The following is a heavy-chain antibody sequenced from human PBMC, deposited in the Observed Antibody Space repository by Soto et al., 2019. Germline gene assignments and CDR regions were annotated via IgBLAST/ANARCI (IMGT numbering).Heavy chain of an antibody. CDR2: IYYSGSP. D-gene: IGHD4-4*01. J-gene: IGHJ2*01. CDR1: GAPIGSYY. V-gene: IGHV4-59*01. CDR3: AGGRDDYNGWYFDL. Sequence: PSETLSLTGTASGAPIGSYYGTGIRQPPGKGLEWIGYIYYSGSPNYSPSLESRVTISEDTSKNQFSLKLSSVTAADTAIYYCAGGRDDYNGWYFDLWGRGTLVTVS.